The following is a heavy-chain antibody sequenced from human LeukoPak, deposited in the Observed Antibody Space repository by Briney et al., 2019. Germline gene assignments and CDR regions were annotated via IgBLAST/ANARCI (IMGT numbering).Heavy chain of an antibody. CDR2: ITDRGGTI. CDR3: ARERAGEDAFDI. CDR1: GFTFSSYE. Sequence: PGRSLRLSCAASGFTFSSYEMNWVRQAPGKGLEWVSYITDRGGTIYYADSVKGRFTISRDNAKNSLYLQINSLRVEDTAVYYCARERAGEDAFDIWGQGTLVTVSS. D-gene: IGHD7-27*01. V-gene: IGHV3-48*03. J-gene: IGHJ3*02.